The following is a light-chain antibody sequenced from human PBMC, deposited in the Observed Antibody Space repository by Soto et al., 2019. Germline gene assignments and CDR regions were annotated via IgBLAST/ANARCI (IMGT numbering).Light chain of an antibody. J-gene: IGKJ4*01. CDR2: DAS. CDR3: QQRSK. Sequence: EIVLAKDPATLSFSPGEKATPSCRASQSVSSYLAWYQQKPGQAPRLLIYDASNRATGIPARFSGSGSGTDFTLTISSLEPEDFAVYYCQQRSKFGGGTKVDIK. CDR1: QSVSSY. V-gene: IGKV3-11*01.